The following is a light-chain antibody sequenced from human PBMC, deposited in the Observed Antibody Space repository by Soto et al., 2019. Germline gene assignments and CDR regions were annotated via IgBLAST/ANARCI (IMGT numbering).Light chain of an antibody. J-gene: IGKJ4*01. Sequence: EIGMTQSPATLSVSPGDRATLSCRASQSVSSSLAWYQQIPGQAPRLLIDDASTRATGIPARFGGSGSGTEFTLTISSLQSEDFAVYYCQQYNNWPPLTFGGGTKVELK. CDR3: QQYNNWPPLT. CDR1: QSVSSS. V-gene: IGKV3-15*01. CDR2: DAS.